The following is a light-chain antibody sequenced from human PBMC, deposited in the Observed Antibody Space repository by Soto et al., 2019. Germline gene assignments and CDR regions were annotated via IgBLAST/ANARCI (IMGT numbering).Light chain of an antibody. J-gene: IGLJ3*02. CDR2: SHN. Sequence: QAVVTQPPSASGTPGQRVIISCSGGTSNIGSNTVNWYQQFPGTAPKLLIYSHNRRPSAVPDRVSASKSGTSASLAISGLQSEDEADYYCAAWDDSLNVWLFGGGTKLTVL. V-gene: IGLV1-44*01. CDR1: TSNIGSNT. CDR3: AAWDDSLNVWL.